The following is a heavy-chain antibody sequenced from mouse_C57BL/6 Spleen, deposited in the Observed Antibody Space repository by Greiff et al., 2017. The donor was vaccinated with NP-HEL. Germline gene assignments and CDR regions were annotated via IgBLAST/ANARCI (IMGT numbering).Heavy chain of an antibody. CDR1: GYTFTSYW. J-gene: IGHJ4*01. CDR3: ARWMGWSLAMDY. D-gene: IGHD2-3*01. Sequence: QVQLKQSGPELVKPGASVKLSCKASGYTFTSYWMHWVKQRPGPGLEWIGNINPSNGGTNYNEKFKSKATLTVDKSSSTAYMQLSSLTSEDSAVYYCARWMGWSLAMDYWGQGTSVTVSS. CDR2: INPSNGGT. V-gene: IGHV1-53*01.